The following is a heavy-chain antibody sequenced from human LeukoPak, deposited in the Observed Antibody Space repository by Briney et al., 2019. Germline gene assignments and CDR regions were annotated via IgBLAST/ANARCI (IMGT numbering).Heavy chain of an antibody. CDR2: ISYDGSNK. V-gene: IGHV3-30*01. Sequence: GGSLRLSCAAPGFTFSDYAMHWVRQAPGKGLEWVAIISYDGSNKYFADSVKGRFTISRDNSKNTLYLQMNSLSAEDAAVYYCARETYSSFDSWGQGTLVTVSS. CDR3: ARETYSSFDS. J-gene: IGHJ4*02. D-gene: IGHD6-13*01. CDR1: GFTFSDYA.